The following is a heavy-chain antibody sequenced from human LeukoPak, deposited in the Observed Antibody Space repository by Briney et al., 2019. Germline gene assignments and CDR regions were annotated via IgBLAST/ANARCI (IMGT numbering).Heavy chain of an antibody. D-gene: IGHD1-26*01. CDR2: IWCGGSNK. CDR3: ARSYSGSYYFPDY. CDR1: GFTFSNYG. V-gene: IGHV3-33*01. J-gene: IGHJ4*02. Sequence: PGRSLRLSCAASGFTFSNYGMHWVRQAPGKGLEWVAVIWCGGSNKFYADSVKGRFTISRDNSKNTLYLQMKSLRAEDTAVYYCARSYSGSYYFPDYWGQGTLVTVSS.